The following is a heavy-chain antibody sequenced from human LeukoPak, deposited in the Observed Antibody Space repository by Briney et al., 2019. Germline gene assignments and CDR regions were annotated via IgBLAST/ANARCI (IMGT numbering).Heavy chain of an antibody. CDR2: ISYDGSNK. CDR3: AKDNNGAAAGIIPGSFDL. CDR1: GFSFSSYG. D-gene: IGHD6-13*01. Sequence: GGSLRLSCAASGFSFSSYGMHWVRQAPAKGLEWVAVISYDGSNKYYEDSVKGRFTISRDNSKNTLYLQMNSLRLEDTAVYYCAKDNNGAAAGIIPGSFDLWGQGTMVTVSS. V-gene: IGHV3-30*18. J-gene: IGHJ3*01.